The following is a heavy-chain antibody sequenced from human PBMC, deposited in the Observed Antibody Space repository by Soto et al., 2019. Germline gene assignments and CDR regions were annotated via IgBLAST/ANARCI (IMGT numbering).Heavy chain of an antibody. J-gene: IGHJ6*02. D-gene: IGHD2-21*02. CDR3: ARGRRCRGGDCYFAGGYYYGMDV. Sequence: QVQLVQSGAEVKKPGASVKVSCKASGYTFTSYGISWVRQAPGQGLEWMGWISAYNGNTNYAQKLQGRVTMTTDKSMSTAYMERRSLRSDDTAVYYCARGRRCRGGDCYFAGGYYYGMDVWGQGTTVTVS. V-gene: IGHV1-18*01. CDR1: GYTFTSYG. CDR2: ISAYNGNT.